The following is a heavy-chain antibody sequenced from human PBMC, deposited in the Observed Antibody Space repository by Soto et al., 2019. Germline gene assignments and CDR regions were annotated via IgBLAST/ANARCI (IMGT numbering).Heavy chain of an antibody. V-gene: IGHV1-69*08. Sequence: QVQLVQSGAEVKKPGSSVKVSCKASGGTFSTYTITWVRQAPGQGLEWMGRIIPIIGIINYAQKFQGRVTITADKFHGTAYMELTRLRSDDTAVYYCAGDPDSHYNDSHASSYPWGQGTLVTVSS. CDR2: IIPIIGII. J-gene: IGHJ5*02. D-gene: IGHD3-22*01. CDR3: AGDPDSHYNDSHASSYP. CDR1: GGTFSTYT.